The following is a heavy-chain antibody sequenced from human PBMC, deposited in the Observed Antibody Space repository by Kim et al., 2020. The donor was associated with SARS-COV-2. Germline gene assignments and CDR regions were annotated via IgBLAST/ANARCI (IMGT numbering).Heavy chain of an antibody. D-gene: IGHD2-8*01. Sequence: GGSLRLSCAASGFTFHNFAMSWVRQAPGKGLEWVSSIRDSGGRTYYPDSLRGRFTISRDNSKNTLYLQMNTLRADDTAVYYCAKRPAKAVYGPFDFWGQGNLVTVSS. J-gene: IGHJ4*02. CDR1: GFTFHNFA. V-gene: IGHV3-23*01. CDR2: IRDSGGRT. CDR3: AKRPAKAVYGPFDF.